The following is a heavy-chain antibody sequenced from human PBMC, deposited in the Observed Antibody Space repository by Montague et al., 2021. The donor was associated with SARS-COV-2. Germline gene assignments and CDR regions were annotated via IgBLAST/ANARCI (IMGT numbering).Heavy chain of an antibody. V-gene: IGHV3-23*01. CDR2: ISGTGGST. Sequence: SLRLSCAASGFTFSSYAMSWVRQAPGKGLEWVSAISGTGGSTYYADSVKGRFTISRDNSKNTLYLQMNSLRAEDTAVYYCAKGREEAEWLLLITYYGMDVWGQGTTVTVSS. CDR3: AKGREEAEWLLLITYYGMDV. J-gene: IGHJ6*02. CDR1: GFTFSSYA. D-gene: IGHD3-3*01.